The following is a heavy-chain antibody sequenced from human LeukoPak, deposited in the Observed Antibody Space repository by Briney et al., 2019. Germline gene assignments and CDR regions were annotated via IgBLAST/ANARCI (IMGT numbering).Heavy chain of an antibody. CDR1: GFTVSSNY. D-gene: IGHD5-24*01. V-gene: IGHV3-66*02. Sequence: PGGSLRLSCAASGFTVSSNYMSWVRQAPGKGLEWVSVIYSGGSTYYADPVKGRFTISRDNSKNTLYLQMNSLRAEDTAVYYCAREGKMAPTRYFDYWGQGTLVTVSS. CDR2: IYSGGST. J-gene: IGHJ4*02. CDR3: AREGKMAPTRYFDY.